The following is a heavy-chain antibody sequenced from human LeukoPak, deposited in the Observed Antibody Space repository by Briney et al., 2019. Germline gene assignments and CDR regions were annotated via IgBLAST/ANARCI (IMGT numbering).Heavy chain of an antibody. D-gene: IGHD2-2*01. J-gene: IGHJ3*02. CDR3: AHGQIVVVPAAIPHNAFDI. Sequence: ESGPTLVNPTQTLTLTCTFSGFSLSTSGVGVGWIREPPGKALEWLALIYWNDDKRYSPSLKSRLTITKDTSKNQVVLTMTNMDPVDTATYYCAHGQIVVVPAAIPHNAFDIWGQGTMVTVSS. V-gene: IGHV2-5*01. CDR1: GFSLSTSGVG. CDR2: IYWNDDK.